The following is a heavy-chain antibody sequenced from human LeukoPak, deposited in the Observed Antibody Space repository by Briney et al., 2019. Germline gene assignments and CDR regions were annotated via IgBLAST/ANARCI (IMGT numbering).Heavy chain of an antibody. D-gene: IGHD3-22*01. CDR3: AKDTNHYDSSGRFDY. V-gene: IGHV3-9*01. J-gene: IGHJ4*02. Sequence: PGGSLRLSCAASGFTFDDYAMHWVRQAPGKGLEWVSGISWNSGSIGYADSVKGRFTISRDNAKNSLYLQMNSLRAEDTALYYCAKDTNHYDSSGRFDYWGQGTLVTVSS. CDR2: ISWNSGSI. CDR1: GFTFDDYA.